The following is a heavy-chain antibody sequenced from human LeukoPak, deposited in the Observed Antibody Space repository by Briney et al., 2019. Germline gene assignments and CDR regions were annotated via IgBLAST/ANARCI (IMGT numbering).Heavy chain of an antibody. D-gene: IGHD3-22*01. CDR1: GGTFSSYA. CDR2: IIPILGIA. Sequence: SVKVSCKASGGTFSSYAISWVRQAPGQGLEWMGRIIPILGIANYAQKFQGRVTITADKSTSTAYMELSSLRSEDTAVYYCASGMIVVVIENYYGMDVWGQGTTVTVSS. V-gene: IGHV1-69*04. J-gene: IGHJ6*02. CDR3: ASGMIVVVIENYYGMDV.